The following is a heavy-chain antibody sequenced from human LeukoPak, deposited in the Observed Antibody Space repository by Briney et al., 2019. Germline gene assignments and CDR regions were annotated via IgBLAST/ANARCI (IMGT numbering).Heavy chain of an antibody. CDR1: AFTFSSYG. CDR3: ARTDGRSDYYYAMDV. D-gene: IGHD1-14*01. CDR2: IWYDGSNK. V-gene: IGHV3-33*01. Sequence: GGSLRLSCAASAFTFSSYGMHWVRQAPGKGLEWVAVIWYDGSNKYYADSVKRRFTISRDNSKNTLYLQMNSLRAEDTAVYCCARTDGRSDYYYAMDVWGQGTTVTVSS. J-gene: IGHJ6*02.